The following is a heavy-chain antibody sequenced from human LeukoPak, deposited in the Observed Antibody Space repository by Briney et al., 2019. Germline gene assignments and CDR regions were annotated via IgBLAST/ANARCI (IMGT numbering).Heavy chain of an antibody. V-gene: IGHV4-4*02. J-gene: IGHJ4*02. CDR2: IYHSGST. CDR1: GGSISSSNW. D-gene: IGHD3-10*01. Sequence: SETLSLTCAVSGGSISSSNWWSWVRQPPGKGLEWIGEIYHSGSTNYNPSLKGRVTISVDKSKNQFSLKLSSVTAADTAVYYCARVGTVSLVRGVPFDYWGQGTLVTVS. CDR3: ARVGTVSLVRGVPFDY.